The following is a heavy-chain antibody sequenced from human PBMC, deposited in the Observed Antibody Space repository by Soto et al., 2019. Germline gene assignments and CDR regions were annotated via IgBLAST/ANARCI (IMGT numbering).Heavy chain of an antibody. CDR1: GYTFTSYG. Sequence: ASVKVSCKASGYTFTSYGISWVRQAPGQGLEWMGWISAYNGNTNYAQKLQGRVTMTTDTSTSTAYMELRSLRSDDTAVYYCARGIAVAGDLIYYYYYGMDVWGQGTTVTVSS. CDR3: ARGIAVAGDLIYYYYYGMDV. CDR2: ISAYNGNT. V-gene: IGHV1-18*04. D-gene: IGHD6-19*01. J-gene: IGHJ6*02.